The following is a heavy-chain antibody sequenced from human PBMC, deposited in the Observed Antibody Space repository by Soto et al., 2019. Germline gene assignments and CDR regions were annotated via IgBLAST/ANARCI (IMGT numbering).Heavy chain of an antibody. CDR2: INHSGST. J-gene: IGHJ4*02. CDR3: ASRWGGAFDY. Sequence: SETLSLTCAVYGGSFSGYYWTWIRQPPGTGLEWIGEINHSGSTNYNPSLKSRVTISVDTSKNQFSLKLTSVTAADTAVYYCASRWGGAFDYWGQGTLVTVSS. V-gene: IGHV4-34*01. CDR1: GGSFSGYY. D-gene: IGHD2-21*01.